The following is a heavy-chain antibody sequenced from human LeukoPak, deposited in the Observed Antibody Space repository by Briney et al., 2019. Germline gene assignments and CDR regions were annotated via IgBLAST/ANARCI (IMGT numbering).Heavy chain of an antibody. Sequence: GESLKISCKGSGYSFTSYWIGWVRQMPGKGLEWMGIIYPGDSDTRYSPSFQGQVTISADKSISTAYLQWSSLKASDTAMYFCARAYCSSITCYTNYYYYMDVWGKGTTVTVSS. V-gene: IGHV5-51*01. CDR2: IYPGDSDT. CDR3: ARAYCSSITCYTNYYYYMDV. D-gene: IGHD2-2*02. J-gene: IGHJ6*03. CDR1: GYSFTSYW.